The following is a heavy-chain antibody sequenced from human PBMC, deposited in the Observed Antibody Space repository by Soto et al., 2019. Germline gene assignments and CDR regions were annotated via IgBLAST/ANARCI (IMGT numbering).Heavy chain of an antibody. V-gene: IGHV3-15*07. CDR1: GFTFSSYA. Sequence: GGSLRLSCAASGFTFSSYAMNWVRQAPGKGLEWVGRIKSKTDGGTTDYAAPVKGRFTISRDDSKNTLYLQMNSLKTEDTAVYYCTTGVPRLYSGSYTSTDYWGQGTLVTVSS. CDR2: IKSKTDGGTT. J-gene: IGHJ4*02. D-gene: IGHD1-26*01. CDR3: TTGVPRLYSGSYTSTDY.